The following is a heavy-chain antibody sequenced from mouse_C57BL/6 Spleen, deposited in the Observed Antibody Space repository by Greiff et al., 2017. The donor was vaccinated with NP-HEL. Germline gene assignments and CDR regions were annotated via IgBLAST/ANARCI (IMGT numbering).Heavy chain of an antibody. CDR1: GYAFSSYW. D-gene: IGHD1-1*01. Sequence: QVQLQQSGAELVKPGASVKISCKASGYAFSSYWMNWVKQRPGKGLEWIGQIYPGDGDTNYNGKFKGKATLTADKSARTAYMQRSSLTSEDSAVYFCARLDYGSSLFAYWGQGTRVTVSA. V-gene: IGHV1-80*01. CDR3: ARLDYGSSLFAY. CDR2: IYPGDGDT. J-gene: IGHJ3*01.